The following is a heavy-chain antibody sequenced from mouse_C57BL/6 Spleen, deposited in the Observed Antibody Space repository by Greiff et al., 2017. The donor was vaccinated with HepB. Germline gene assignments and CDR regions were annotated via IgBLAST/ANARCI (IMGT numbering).Heavy chain of an antibody. V-gene: IGHV1-15*01. CDR1: GYTFTDYE. J-gene: IGHJ2*01. CDR2: IDPETGGT. CDR3: TRYYGSSYVYYFDY. D-gene: IGHD1-1*01. Sequence: QVQLQQSGAELVRPGASVTLSCKASGYTFTDYEMHWVKQTPVHGLEWIGAIDPETGGTAYNQKFKGKAILTADKSSSTAYMELRSLTSEGSAVYYCTRYYGSSYVYYFDYWGQGTTLTVSS.